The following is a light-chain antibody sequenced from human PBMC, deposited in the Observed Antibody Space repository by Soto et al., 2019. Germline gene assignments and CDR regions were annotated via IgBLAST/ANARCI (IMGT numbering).Light chain of an antibody. J-gene: IGKJ5*01. Sequence: EIVLTQSPGTLSLSPGERATLSCRASQNVTTLYQQKPGQAPRLLIYGASSRAPGIPDRFSGSGTGTDFTLTVSRLEPEDLAVCNCPQYGSSSITFGQGTRLEIK. V-gene: IGKV3-20*01. CDR3: PQYGSSSIT. CDR2: GAS. CDR1: QNVTT.